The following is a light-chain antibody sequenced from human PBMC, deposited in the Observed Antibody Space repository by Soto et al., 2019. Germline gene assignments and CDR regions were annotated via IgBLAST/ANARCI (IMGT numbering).Light chain of an antibody. J-gene: IGKJ4*01. CDR1: QGISSY. V-gene: IGKV1-9*01. CDR3: QQLNSYPLT. Sequence: DIQLTQSPSFLSASVGDRVTITCRASQGISSYLAWYQQKPGKDPKLLIYAASTLQSRVPSRFSGSGSGTEFTLTISSLQPEDLATYYCQQLNSYPLTFGGGTKVEIK. CDR2: AAS.